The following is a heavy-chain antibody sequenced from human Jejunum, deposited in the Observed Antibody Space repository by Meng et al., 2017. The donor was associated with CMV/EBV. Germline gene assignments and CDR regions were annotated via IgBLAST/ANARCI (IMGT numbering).Heavy chain of an antibody. V-gene: IGHV3-30*18. D-gene: IGHD4-17*01. J-gene: IGHJ4*02. CDR1: RFTFRSFA. CDR2: ISYDGSTK. Sequence: ASRFTFRSFAMHWVRQAPGKGLEWLTVISYDGSTKYYSDSVKGRFTISRDNSKNTLFLEMNSLRSEDTAVYYCAKGMTAVTTGYLHYWGQGTLVTVSS. CDR3: AKGMTAVTTGYLHY.